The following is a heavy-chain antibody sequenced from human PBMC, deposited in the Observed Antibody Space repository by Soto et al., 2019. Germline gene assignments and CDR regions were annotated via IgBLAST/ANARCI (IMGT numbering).Heavy chain of an antibody. CDR1: GFTFRSSW. D-gene: IGHD3-3*01. J-gene: IGHJ4*02. Sequence: GSLRISCAASGFTFRSSWMHWVRQAPGEGLVWVSRIKSDGSSTTYADSVKGRFTISRDNAKNTLYLQMNSLRAEDTAVYYCTRDQVDKSGYYVLDYWGQGTLVTVSS. V-gene: IGHV3-74*01. CDR2: IKSDGSST. CDR3: TRDQVDKSGYYVLDY.